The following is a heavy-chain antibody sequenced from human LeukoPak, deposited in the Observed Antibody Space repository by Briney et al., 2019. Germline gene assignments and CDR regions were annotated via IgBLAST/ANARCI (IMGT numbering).Heavy chain of an antibody. Sequence: SVKVSCKASGGTFSSYAISWVRQAPGQGLEWMGRIIPILGIANYAQKFQGRVTITADKSTSTAYMELSSLRSEDTAVYYCARDSRYSGSSNRYWGQGTLVTVSS. CDR1: GGTFSSYA. J-gene: IGHJ4*02. CDR3: ARDSRYSGSSNRY. CDR2: IIPILGIA. D-gene: IGHD1-26*01. V-gene: IGHV1-69*04.